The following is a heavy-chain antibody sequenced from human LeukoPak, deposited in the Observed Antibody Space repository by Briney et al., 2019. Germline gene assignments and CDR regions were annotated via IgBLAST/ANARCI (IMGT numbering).Heavy chain of an antibody. CDR3: ARDLRYCSGGSCYSGRYYMDV. CDR2: IYTSGST. CDR1: GGSISSGSYY. J-gene: IGHJ6*03. D-gene: IGHD2-15*01. Sequence: SQTLSLTCTVSGGSISSGSYYWSWIRQPAGKGLEWIGRIYTSGSTNYNPSLKSRVTISVDTSKNQFSLKLSSVTAADTAVYYCARDLRYCSGGSCYSGRYYMDVWGKGTTVTVSS. V-gene: IGHV4-61*02.